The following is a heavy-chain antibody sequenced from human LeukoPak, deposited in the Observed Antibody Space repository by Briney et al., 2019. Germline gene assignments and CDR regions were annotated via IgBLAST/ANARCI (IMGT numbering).Heavy chain of an antibody. Sequence: GGSLRLSCAASGFTFSSYSMNWVRPAPGKGLELVSSISSSSSYIYYADSVKGRFTISRDNAKNSLYLQMNSLRAEDTAVYYCARGNYYYGMDVWGQGTTVTVSS. V-gene: IGHV3-21*01. CDR1: GFTFSSYS. CDR3: ARGNYYYGMDV. CDR2: ISSSSSYI. J-gene: IGHJ6*02.